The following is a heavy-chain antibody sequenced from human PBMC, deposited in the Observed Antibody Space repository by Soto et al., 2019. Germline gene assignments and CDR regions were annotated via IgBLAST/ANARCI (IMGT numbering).Heavy chain of an antibody. CDR1: GGSISSYY. V-gene: IGHV4-59*01. D-gene: IGHD1-26*01. CDR2: VYYSGNT. Sequence: QVQLQASGPGLVKPSETLSLTCTVSGGSISSYYWSWIRQSPGKGLEMIGYVYYSGNTIYNPSLKIRVNISLDTSKNQFSLKLSSVTAADTAVYYCARMPYTGSNPPFDYWGRGTLVTVSS. J-gene: IGHJ4*02. CDR3: ARMPYTGSNPPFDY.